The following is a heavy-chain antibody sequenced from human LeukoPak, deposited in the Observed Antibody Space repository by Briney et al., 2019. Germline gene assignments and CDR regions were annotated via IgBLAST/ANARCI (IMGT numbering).Heavy chain of an antibody. CDR1: GYTLTESS. CDR3: ATDARRGYDFWSGYLMSY. Sequence: GASVKVSCNVSGYTLTESSTHWVRQAPGKGLEWMGGFDPEDGKTIYAQIFQGRVTMTEDTSTDTAYMELSSLRSEDTAVYYCATDARRGYDFWSGYLMSYWGQGTLVTVSS. CDR2: FDPEDGKT. J-gene: IGHJ4*02. D-gene: IGHD3-3*01. V-gene: IGHV1-24*01.